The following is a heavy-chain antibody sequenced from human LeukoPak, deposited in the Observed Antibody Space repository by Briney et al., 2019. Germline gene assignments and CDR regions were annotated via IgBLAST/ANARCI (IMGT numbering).Heavy chain of an antibody. CDR3: ASLRDNYYYMDV. Sequence: SETLSLTRTVSGGSISSYYWSWIRQPPGKGLEWIGYIYYSGSTNYNPSLKSRVTISVDTSKNQFSLKLSSVTAADTAVYYCASLRDNYYYMDVWGKGTTVTVSS. J-gene: IGHJ6*03. V-gene: IGHV4-59*01. CDR1: GGSISSYY. CDR2: IYYSGST. D-gene: IGHD3-10*01.